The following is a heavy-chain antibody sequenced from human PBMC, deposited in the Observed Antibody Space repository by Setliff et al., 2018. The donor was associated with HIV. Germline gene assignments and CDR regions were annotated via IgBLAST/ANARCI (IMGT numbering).Heavy chain of an antibody. Sequence: ETLSLTCAVHGGSFSGYYWTWIRQPPGKGLEWIGEIKHSGSTNYNPSLKSRVTISVDTAKNQFSLNLTSLTAADTAVYYCARGGFKWSGSYADYWGQGTLVTVSS. J-gene: IGHJ4*02. CDR2: IKHSGST. D-gene: IGHD1-26*01. V-gene: IGHV4-34*01. CDR1: GGSFSGYY. CDR3: ARGGFKWSGSYADY.